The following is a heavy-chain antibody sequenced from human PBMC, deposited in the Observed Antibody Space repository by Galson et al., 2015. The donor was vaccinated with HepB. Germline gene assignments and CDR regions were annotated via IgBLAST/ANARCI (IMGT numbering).Heavy chain of an antibody. J-gene: IGHJ6*02. V-gene: IGHV1-8*01. CDR3: ARVPPYCSNSSFSSQEGIHV. Sequence: SVKVSCKASGYTFTSYDINWVRQATGQGLEWMGWMNPNSGNTGYAQKFQGRVTMTKSTSISTAYMELSSLRSEDTAVYYCARVPPYCSNSSFSSQEGIHVWGQGTTVTVSS. CDR2: MNPNSGNT. CDR1: GYTFTSYD. D-gene: IGHD2-15*01.